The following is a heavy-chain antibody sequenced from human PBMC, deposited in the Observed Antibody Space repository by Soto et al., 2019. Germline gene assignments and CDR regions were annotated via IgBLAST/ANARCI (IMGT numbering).Heavy chain of an antibody. J-gene: IGHJ6*02. D-gene: IGHD3-10*01. CDR2: IYYSGST. CDR3: ARDYYYGSGSYSYYYYGMDV. Sequence: SETLSLTCTVSGGSISSGGYYWSWIRQHPGKGLEWIGYIYYSGSTYYNPSLKSRVTISVDTSKNQFSLKLSSVTAADTAVYYCARDYYYGSGSYSYYYYGMDVWGQGTTVTVSS. CDR1: GGSISSGGYY. V-gene: IGHV4-31*03.